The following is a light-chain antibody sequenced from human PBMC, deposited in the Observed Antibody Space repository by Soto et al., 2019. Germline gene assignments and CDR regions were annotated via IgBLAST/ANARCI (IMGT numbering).Light chain of an antibody. Sequence: SYELTQTPSVSVSPGQTATITCSGDTLAKQYCYWYQQKPGHAPVLIIDKDSERPSGSAERFCASGSGTTVTLTISGVQAEDEADYHCQSTLSSSTYPIFGGGTKLTVL. J-gene: IGLJ2*01. CDR3: QSTLSSSTYPI. V-gene: IGLV3-25*03. CDR1: TLAKQY. CDR2: KDS.